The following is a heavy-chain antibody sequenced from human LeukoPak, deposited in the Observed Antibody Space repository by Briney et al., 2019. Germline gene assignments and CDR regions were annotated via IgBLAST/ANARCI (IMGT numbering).Heavy chain of an antibody. CDR2: MNPNSGNT. J-gene: IGHJ6*03. D-gene: IGHD1-26*01. Sequence: ASVKVSCKASGYTFTSYDINWVRQATGQGLEWLGWMNPNSGNTGYAQKFQGRVTMTRDMSTSTVYMELSSLRSEDTAVYYCARGFWVSGSYYYYMDVWGKGTTVTISS. CDR3: ARGFWVSGSYYYYMDV. CDR1: GYTFTSYD. V-gene: IGHV1-8*01.